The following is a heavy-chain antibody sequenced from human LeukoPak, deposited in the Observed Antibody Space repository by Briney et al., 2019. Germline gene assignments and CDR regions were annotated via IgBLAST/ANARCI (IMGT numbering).Heavy chain of an antibody. CDR3: TRIGFFYDSSGYSGAFDI. D-gene: IGHD3-22*01. Sequence: SGPTLVNPTQTLTLTCTFSGISLSTSGMRVSWMRQPPGKALEWLARIDWDDDKFYSTSLKTRLTISKDTSKNQVVLTMTNMDPVDTATYYCTRIGFFYDSSGYSGAFDIWGQGTMVIVSS. CDR2: IDWDDDK. V-gene: IGHV2-70*04. J-gene: IGHJ3*02. CDR1: GISLSTSGMR.